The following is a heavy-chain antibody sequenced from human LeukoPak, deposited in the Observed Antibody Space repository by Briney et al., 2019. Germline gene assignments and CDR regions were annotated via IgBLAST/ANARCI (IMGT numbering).Heavy chain of an antibody. J-gene: IGHJ4*02. Sequence: GASVKVSCKVSGFTLTELSKHWVRQAPGKGLEWMGGFDPEDGETIYAQKFQGRVTMTEDTSTDTAYMELSSLRSEDTAVYYCATTGRVTTVEYYFDYWGQGTLVTVSS. CDR1: GFTLTELS. D-gene: IGHD3-16*01. CDR3: ATTGRVTTVEYYFDY. V-gene: IGHV1-24*01. CDR2: FDPEDGET.